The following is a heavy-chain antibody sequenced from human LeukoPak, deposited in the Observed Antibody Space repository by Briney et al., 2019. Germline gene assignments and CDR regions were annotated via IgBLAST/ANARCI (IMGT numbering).Heavy chain of an antibody. D-gene: IGHD2-15*01. CDR2: ISSSSSYI. Sequence: TGGSLRLSCAASGFTFSSYSMNWVRQTPGKGLEWVSSISSSSSYIYYADSVKGRFTISRDNAKNSLYLQMNSLRAEDTAVYYCARDFAPYCSGGSCYSAYYYYYGMDVWGQGTTVTVSS. J-gene: IGHJ6*02. V-gene: IGHV3-21*01. CDR3: ARDFAPYCSGGSCYSAYYYYYGMDV. CDR1: GFTFSSYS.